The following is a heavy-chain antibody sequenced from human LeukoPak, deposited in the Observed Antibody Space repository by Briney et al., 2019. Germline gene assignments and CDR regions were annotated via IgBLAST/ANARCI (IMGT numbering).Heavy chain of an antibody. CDR3: ARDQLFYDSSGYPDY. Sequence: GASVKVSCKASGYTFTSYGISWVRQAPGQGLEWMGWISAYNGNTNYAQKLQSRVTMTTGTSTSTAYMELRSLRSDDTAVYYCARDQLFYDSSGYPDYWGQGTLVTVSS. J-gene: IGHJ4*02. CDR2: ISAYNGNT. D-gene: IGHD3-22*01. CDR1: GYTFTSYG. V-gene: IGHV1-18*01.